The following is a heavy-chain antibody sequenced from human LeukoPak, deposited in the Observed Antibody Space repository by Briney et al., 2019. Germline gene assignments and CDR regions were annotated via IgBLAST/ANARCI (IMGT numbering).Heavy chain of an antibody. V-gene: IGHV3-30*19. J-gene: IGHJ4*02. D-gene: IGHD4-23*01. Sequence: PGGSLRLSCAASGLTFSSYGMHWVRQAPGKGLEWVALIAYDGSNKYYAVSVKGRFTISRDNSKNTLYLQMNSLRAEDTAVYYCAREDYNGNPFDYWGQGTLVTVSS. CDR2: IAYDGSNK. CDR3: AREDYNGNPFDY. CDR1: GLTFSSYG.